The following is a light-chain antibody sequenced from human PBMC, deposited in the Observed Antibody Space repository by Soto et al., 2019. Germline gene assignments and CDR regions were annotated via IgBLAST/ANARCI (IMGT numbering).Light chain of an antibody. Sequence: QSVLTQPASVSWSPGQSITISCTGTSSDVGGYNYVSWYQQHPGKAHKIMIYDVSNRPSGVSNRFSGSKSGNTASLTISGLQAEDEADYYCSSYTSSSTRVFGTGTKVTVL. CDR1: SSDVGGYNY. CDR2: DVS. J-gene: IGLJ1*01. CDR3: SSYTSSSTRV. V-gene: IGLV2-14*01.